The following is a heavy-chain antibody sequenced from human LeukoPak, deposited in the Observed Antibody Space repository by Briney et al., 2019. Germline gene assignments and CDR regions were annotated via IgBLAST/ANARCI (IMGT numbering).Heavy chain of an antibody. Sequence: SVKVSCKASGGTFSSYAISWVRQAPGQGLEWMGGIIPIFGTANYAQKLQGRVTMTTDTSTSTAYMELRSLRSDDTAVYYCARLGKADPWGQGTLVTVSS. CDR1: GGTFSSYA. D-gene: IGHD7-27*01. V-gene: IGHV1-69*05. J-gene: IGHJ5*02. CDR2: IIPIFGTA. CDR3: ARLGKADP.